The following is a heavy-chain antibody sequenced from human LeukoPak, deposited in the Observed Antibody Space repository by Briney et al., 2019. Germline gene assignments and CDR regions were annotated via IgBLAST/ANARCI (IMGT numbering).Heavy chain of an antibody. CDR1: GGSISSGGYS. CDR3: ARVFWEYQLPPQIPLYGMDV. V-gene: IGHV4-30-2*01. D-gene: IGHD2-2*01. Sequence: SQTLSLTCAVSGGSISSGGYSWSWIRQPPGKGLEWIGYIYHSGSTYYNPSLKSRVTISVDRSKNQFSLKLSSVTAAGTAVYYCARVFWEYQLPPQIPLYGMDVWGQGTTVTVSS. CDR2: IYHSGST. J-gene: IGHJ6*02.